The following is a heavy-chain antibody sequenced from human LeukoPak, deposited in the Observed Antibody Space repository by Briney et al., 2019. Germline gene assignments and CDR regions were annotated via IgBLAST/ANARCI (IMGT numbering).Heavy chain of an antibody. Sequence: PSETLSLTCTVSGGSISSGGYYWSWIRQPPGKGLEWIGYIYHSGSTYYNPSLKSRVTISVDRSKNQFSLKLSSVTAADTAVYYCARGLNDFWSGSPNWFDPWGQGTLVTVSS. D-gene: IGHD3-3*01. CDR1: GGSISSGGYY. J-gene: IGHJ5*02. CDR2: IYHSGST. CDR3: ARGLNDFWSGSPNWFDP. V-gene: IGHV4-30-2*01.